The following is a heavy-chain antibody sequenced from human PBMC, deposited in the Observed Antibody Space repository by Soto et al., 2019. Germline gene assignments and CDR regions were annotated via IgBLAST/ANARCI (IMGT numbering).Heavy chain of an antibody. Sequence: PSETLSLTCTISGGSLNSSYWSWIRQAPGKGLEWIVRIYARGDTNYNPSLKSSVTISGAPSRSQFSLRLTAVTVADTAVYYCAKSSGYDFFYYGMDIWGRGTTVTVSS. CDR2: IYARGDT. CDR3: AKSSGYDFFYYGMDI. V-gene: IGHV4-4*07. CDR1: GGSLNSSY. J-gene: IGHJ6*02. D-gene: IGHD5-18*01.